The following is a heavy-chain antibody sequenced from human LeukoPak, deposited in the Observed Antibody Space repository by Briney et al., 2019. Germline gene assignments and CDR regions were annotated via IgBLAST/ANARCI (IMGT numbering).Heavy chain of an antibody. CDR3: AREAVAALRHWFDP. Sequence: VKVSCKVSGYTLTELSMHWVRQAPGKGLEWMGGFDPEDGETIYAQKLQGRVTMTTDTSTSTAYMELRSLRSDDTAAYYCAREAVAALRHWFDPWGQGTLVTVSS. D-gene: IGHD6-19*01. V-gene: IGHV1-24*01. J-gene: IGHJ5*02. CDR1: GYTLTELS. CDR2: FDPEDGET.